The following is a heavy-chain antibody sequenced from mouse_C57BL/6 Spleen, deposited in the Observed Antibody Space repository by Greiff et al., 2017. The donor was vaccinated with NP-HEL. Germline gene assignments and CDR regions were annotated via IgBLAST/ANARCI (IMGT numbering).Heavy chain of an antibody. CDR2: IYPGSGNT. CDR1: GYTFTDYY. J-gene: IGHJ2*01. Sequence: VQLQQSGAELVRPGASVKLSCKASGYTFTDYYINWVKQRPGQGLEWIARIYPGSGNTYYNEKFKGKATLTAEKSSSTAYMQLSSLTSEDSAVYFCARDDYYGTKGFDYWGQGTTLTVSS. CDR3: ARDDYYGTKGFDY. D-gene: IGHD1-1*01. V-gene: IGHV1-76*01.